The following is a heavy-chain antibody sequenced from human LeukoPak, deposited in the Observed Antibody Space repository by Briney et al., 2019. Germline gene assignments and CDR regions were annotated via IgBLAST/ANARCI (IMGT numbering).Heavy chain of an antibody. D-gene: IGHD3-3*01. CDR1: GFTFDDYA. CDR2: ISWNSGSI. J-gene: IGHJ6*02. Sequence: GRSLRLSCAASGFTFDDYAMPWVRQAPGKGLEWVSGISWNSGSIGYADSVKGRFTISRDNAKNSLYLQMNSLRAEDTALYYCAKDLLYYDFWSGYFPRGMDVWGQGTTVTVSS. V-gene: IGHV3-9*01. CDR3: AKDLLYYDFWSGYFPRGMDV.